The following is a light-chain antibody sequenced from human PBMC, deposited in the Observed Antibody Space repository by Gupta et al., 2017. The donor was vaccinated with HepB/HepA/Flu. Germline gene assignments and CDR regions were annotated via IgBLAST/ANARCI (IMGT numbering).Light chain of an antibody. V-gene: IGLV4-69*02. J-gene: IGLJ2*01. CDR1: SWHSTYT. CDR2: LNSDGSH. CDR3: QTWGTDFRI. Sequence: QVVLTQSPSASASPGASVKLICTLSSWHSTYTIAWHQQQPEKGPRYLMNLNSDGSHSKGDGIPDRFSGSSSGAERYLTISSLQSDDEADYYCQTWGTDFRIFGGGTKLTVL.